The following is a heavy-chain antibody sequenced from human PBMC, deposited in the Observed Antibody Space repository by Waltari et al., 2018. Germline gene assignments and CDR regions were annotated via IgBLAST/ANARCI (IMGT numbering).Heavy chain of an antibody. CDR1: AFTLSSYW. CDR3: ARDQWFAFDI. D-gene: IGHD3-22*01. J-gene: IGHJ3*02. Sequence: EVQLVESGGGLVQPGGSPGLSCTASAFTLSSYWMRWVPQAPGKWLEWVANIKKDGSEEYYVDSVRGRFTISRDNAKNSLYLQMNSLRPEDTAVYYCARDQWFAFDIWGQGTMVTVSS. CDR2: IKKDGSEE. V-gene: IGHV3-7*01.